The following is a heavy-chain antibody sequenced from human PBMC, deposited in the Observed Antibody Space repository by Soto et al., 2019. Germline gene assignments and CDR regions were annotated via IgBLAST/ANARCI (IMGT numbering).Heavy chain of an antibody. CDR3: ATKPNGLYYFDY. CDR1: GGSISSSCYY. Sequence: PSETLSLTCSVSGGSISSSCYYWAWIRQHPGKGLEWIGYIYSSGVTYYNPSLKSRVTMSVDMSKNQFSLRLSSVTAADTAVYYCATKPNGLYYFDYWGQGALVTVSS. CDR2: IYSSGVT. D-gene: IGHD2-8*01. V-gene: IGHV4-31*03. J-gene: IGHJ4*02.